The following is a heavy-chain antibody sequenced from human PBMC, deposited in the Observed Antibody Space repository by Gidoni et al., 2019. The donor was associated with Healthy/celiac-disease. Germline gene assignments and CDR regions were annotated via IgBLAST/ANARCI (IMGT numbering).Heavy chain of an antibody. V-gene: IGHV3-64D*06. J-gene: IGHJ4*02. CDR3: GKSMVRGVIILDY. D-gene: IGHD3-10*01. Sequence: GLSLRLSCSASGFTFSSYAMHWVRQAPGKGLKYVSAISSNGGSTYYADSVKGRFTISRDNSKNTLYLQMSSLRAEDTAVYYCGKSMVRGVIILDYWGQGTLVTVSS. CDR1: GFTFSSYA. CDR2: ISSNGGST.